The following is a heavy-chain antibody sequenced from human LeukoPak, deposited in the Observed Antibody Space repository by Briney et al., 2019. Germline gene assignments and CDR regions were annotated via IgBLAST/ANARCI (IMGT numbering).Heavy chain of an antibody. CDR3: AKVAMVRGVMYYFDY. CDR2: ISWNSGSI. J-gene: IGHJ4*02. CDR1: GFTFDDYA. V-gene: IGHV3-9*01. Sequence: GGSLRLSCAASGFTFDDYAMHWVRQAPGKGLEWVSGISWNSGSIGYADSVKGRFTISRDNAKNSLYLQMNSLGAEDTALYYCAKVAMVRGVMYYFDYWGQGTLVTVSS. D-gene: IGHD3-10*01.